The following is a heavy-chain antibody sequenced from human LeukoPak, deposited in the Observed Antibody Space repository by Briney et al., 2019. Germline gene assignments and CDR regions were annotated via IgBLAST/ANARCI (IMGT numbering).Heavy chain of an antibody. D-gene: IGHD2-2*02. CDR2: IYYSGST. Sequence: SETLSLTCTVSGGSISSYYWSWIRQPPWKGLEWIGYIYYSGSTYYNPSLKSRVTISVDTSKNQFSLKLSSVTAADTAVYYCARQIVVVPAAIHIWGQGTLVTVSS. V-gene: IGHV4-59*06. CDR3: ARQIVVVPAAIHI. J-gene: IGHJ4*02. CDR1: GGSISSYY.